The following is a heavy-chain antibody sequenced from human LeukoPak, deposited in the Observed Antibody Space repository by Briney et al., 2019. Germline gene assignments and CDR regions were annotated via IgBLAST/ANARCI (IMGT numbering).Heavy chain of an antibody. Sequence: PGGSLRLSCAASGFTFRSYPMHWVRQAPGKGLEWVANIKQDGSEKYYVDSVKGRFTISRDNAKNSQYLQMNSLRAEDTAVYYCARASTQPGYYESDYYYMDVWGKGTTVTVSS. V-gene: IGHV3-7*01. D-gene: IGHD3-22*01. CDR1: GFTFRSYP. CDR3: ARASTQPGYYESDYYYMDV. CDR2: IKQDGSEK. J-gene: IGHJ6*03.